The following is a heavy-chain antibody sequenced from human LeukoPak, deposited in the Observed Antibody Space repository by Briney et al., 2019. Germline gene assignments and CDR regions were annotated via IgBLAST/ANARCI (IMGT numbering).Heavy chain of an antibody. Sequence: QSGVSLRLSCAASGFTVSSNYMSWVRQAPGKGLEWVSVIYSGGTTYYADSVKGRFTISRDNSKNTLYLQMNSLRGEDTAVYYCARVLSVSYCDSWGQGTLVTVSS. CDR1: GFTVSSNY. CDR2: IYSGGTT. V-gene: IGHV3-53*01. CDR3: ARVLSVSYCDS. J-gene: IGHJ4*02. D-gene: IGHD2/OR15-2a*01.